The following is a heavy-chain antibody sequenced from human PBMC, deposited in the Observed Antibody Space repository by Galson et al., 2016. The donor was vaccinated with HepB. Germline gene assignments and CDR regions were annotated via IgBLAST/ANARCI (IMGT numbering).Heavy chain of an antibody. CDR1: GFTFSNAW. CDR3: TTGTPGDV. CDR2: IKSKTEGGTT. V-gene: IGHV3-15*01. D-gene: IGHD1-1*01. Sequence: SLRLSCAASGFTFSNAWTTWVRQAPGKGLEWVGRIKSKTEGGTTEYAAPVKGRFTISRDDSRNTLYLQMNSLTTEDTAVYYCTTGTPGDVWGQGTTVTVSS. J-gene: IGHJ6*02.